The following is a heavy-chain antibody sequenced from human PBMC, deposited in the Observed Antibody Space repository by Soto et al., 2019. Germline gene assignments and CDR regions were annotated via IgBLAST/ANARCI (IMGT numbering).Heavy chain of an antibody. J-gene: IGHJ5*02. CDR3: ARDSTYYDILTGYYASGWFDP. CDR2: ISSSSSYT. Sequence: LRLSFAASGFTFIDYYISWIRQAPGKGLEWVSYISSSSSYTNYADSVKGRFTISRDNAKNSLYLQMNSLRAEDTAVYYCARDSTYYDILTGYYASGWFDPWGQGTLVTVSS. CDR1: GFTFIDYY. D-gene: IGHD3-9*01. V-gene: IGHV3-11*06.